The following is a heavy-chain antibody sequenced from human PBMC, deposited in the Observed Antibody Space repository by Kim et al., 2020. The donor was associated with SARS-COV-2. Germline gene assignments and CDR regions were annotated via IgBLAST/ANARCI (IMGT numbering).Heavy chain of an antibody. CDR3: ARVRWYYDSSGYKNAFDI. D-gene: IGHD3-22*01. Sequence: KGRVTIPVDKSKNQFSLKLSSVTAADTAVYYCARVRWYYDSSGYKNAFDIWGQGTMVTVSS. V-gene: IGHV4-4*02. J-gene: IGHJ3*02.